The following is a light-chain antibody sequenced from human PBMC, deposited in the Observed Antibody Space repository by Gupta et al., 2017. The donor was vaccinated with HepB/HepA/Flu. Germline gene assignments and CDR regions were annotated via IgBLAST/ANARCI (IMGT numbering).Light chain of an antibody. CDR3: QQYNNWPLFT. J-gene: IGKJ2*01. Sequence: EIVMTQSPATLSVSPGERATLSCRASQSVNTNLAWYQQKVGQAPRLLIYGASTRATGIPVRFSGSGSGTDFTLTISSLQSEDFAVYYCQQYNNWPLFTFGQGTKLEIK. V-gene: IGKV3-15*01. CDR2: GAS. CDR1: QSVNTN.